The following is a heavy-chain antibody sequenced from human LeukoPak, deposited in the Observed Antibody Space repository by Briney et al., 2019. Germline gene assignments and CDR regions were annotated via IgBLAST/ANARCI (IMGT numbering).Heavy chain of an antibody. CDR1: GFTFSSYA. D-gene: IGHD3-22*01. J-gene: IGHJ5*02. Sequence: PGRSLRLSCAASGFTFSSYAMRWVRQAPGKGLEWVAVISYDGSNKYYADSVKGRFTISRDNSKNTLYLQMNSLRAEDTAVYYCARDALHYYDSSGYYYHHNWFDPWGQGTLVTVSS. V-gene: IGHV3-30-3*01. CDR2: ISYDGSNK. CDR3: ARDALHYYDSSGYYYHHNWFDP.